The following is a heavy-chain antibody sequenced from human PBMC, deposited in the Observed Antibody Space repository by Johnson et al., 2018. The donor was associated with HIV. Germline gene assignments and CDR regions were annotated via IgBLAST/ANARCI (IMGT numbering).Heavy chain of an antibody. J-gene: IGHJ3*02. D-gene: IGHD1-14*01. CDR2: IKEHGSEK. Sequence: VQLVESGGGLVQPGGSLRLSCVASGITFSSYAMSWVRQAPGKGLEWVANIKEHGSEKYYVDSVKGRFTISRDNAKNSLYLQMNSLRAEDTAVYYCARAFGSAFDIWGQGTMVTVSS. CDR1: GITFSSYA. CDR3: ARAFGSAFDI. V-gene: IGHV3-7*05.